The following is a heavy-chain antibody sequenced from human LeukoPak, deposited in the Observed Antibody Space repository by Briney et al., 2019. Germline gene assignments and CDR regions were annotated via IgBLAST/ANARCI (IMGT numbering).Heavy chain of an antibody. D-gene: IGHD6-6*01. CDR3: AKYGEQLATENAFDI. J-gene: IGHJ3*02. Sequence: SETLSLTCTVSGGSISSYYWSWIRQPPGKGLEWIGYIYYSGSTNYNPSLKSRVTISVDTSKNQFSLKLSSVTAADTAVYYCAKYGEQLATENAFDIWGQGTMVTVSS. V-gene: IGHV4-59*01. CDR2: IYYSGST. CDR1: GGSISSYY.